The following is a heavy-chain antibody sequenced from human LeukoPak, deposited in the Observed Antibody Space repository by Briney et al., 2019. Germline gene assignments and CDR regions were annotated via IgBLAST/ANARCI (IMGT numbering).Heavy chain of an antibody. CDR1: GGSISSYY. CDR2: IYYSGST. D-gene: IGHD2-2*01. CDR3: ARLGGYCSSTSCYYRNYFDY. V-gene: IGHV4-59*08. J-gene: IGHJ4*02. Sequence: SETLSLTCTVSGGSISSYYWSWIRQPPGKGLEWIGYIYYSGSTNYNPSLKSRVTISVDTSKNQFSLKLSSVTAADTAVYYCARLGGYCSSTSCYYRNYFDYWSQGTLVTVSS.